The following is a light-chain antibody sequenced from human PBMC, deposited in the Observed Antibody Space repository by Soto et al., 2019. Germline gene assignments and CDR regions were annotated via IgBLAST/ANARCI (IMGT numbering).Light chain of an antibody. V-gene: IGLV2-8*01. CDR3: PSYVANAFGV. CDR1: SSDVGAYNY. J-gene: IGLJ3*02. Sequence: QSALTQPPSASGSPGQSVTISCTGTSSDVGAYNYVSWYQQYPGKAPKLMIYEVTKRPSGVPDRFSGSKSGNTASLTVSGLRGEEEADYYCPSYVANAFGVFGGGTKLTVL. CDR2: EVT.